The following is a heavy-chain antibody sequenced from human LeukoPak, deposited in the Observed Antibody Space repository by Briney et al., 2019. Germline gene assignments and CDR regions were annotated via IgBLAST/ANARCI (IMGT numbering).Heavy chain of an antibody. CDR2: ISGSGSTI. D-gene: IGHD3-16*01. J-gene: IGHJ4*02. CDR1: GFTFSSYE. CDR3: ARGDKFSGDY. V-gene: IGHV3-48*03. Sequence: GGSLRLSCAASGFTFSSYEMNWVRQAPGKGLEWVSYISGSGSTIYYADSVKGRFTISRDNAKNSLYLQMNSLRAEDTAVYYCARGDKFSGDYWGQGTLVTVSS.